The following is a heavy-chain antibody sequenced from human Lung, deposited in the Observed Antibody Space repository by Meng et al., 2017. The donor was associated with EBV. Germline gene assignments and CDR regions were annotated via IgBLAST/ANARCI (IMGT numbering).Heavy chain of an antibody. Sequence: QVQLVQSGAAVKKPXASXKVSCKASGYTFNNYYMHWVRQAPGQGLEWMGIINTSVGYTSHAQKFQGRVTMTRDTSTSTVHMEVSSLRSADTAVYYCARASRVLGGFDYWGQGTMVTVSS. D-gene: IGHD3-16*01. J-gene: IGHJ4*02. CDR1: GYTFNNYY. CDR3: ARASRVLGGFDY. V-gene: IGHV1-46*02. CDR2: INTSVGYT.